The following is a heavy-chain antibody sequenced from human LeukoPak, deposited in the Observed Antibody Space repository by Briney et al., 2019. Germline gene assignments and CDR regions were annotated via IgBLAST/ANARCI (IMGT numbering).Heavy chain of an antibody. CDR3: VKDHGYSYGYCDY. J-gene: IGHJ4*02. D-gene: IGHD5-18*01. V-gene: IGHV3-33*06. Sequence: GGSLRLSCAASGFTFSSYGMHWVRQAPGKGLEWVAVIWYDGSNKYYADSVKGRFTISRDNSKNTLYLQMNSLRAEDTAVYYCVKDHGYSYGYCDYWGQGTLVTVSS. CDR2: IWYDGSNK. CDR1: GFTFSSYG.